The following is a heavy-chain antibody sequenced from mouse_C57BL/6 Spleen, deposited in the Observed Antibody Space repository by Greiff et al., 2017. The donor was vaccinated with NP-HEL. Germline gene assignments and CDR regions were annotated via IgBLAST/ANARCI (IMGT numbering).Heavy chain of an antibody. V-gene: IGHV1-15*01. CDR1: GYTFTDYE. CDR2: IDPETGGT. D-gene: IGHD2-4*01. Sequence: QVHVKQSGAELVRPGASVTLSCKASGYTFTDYEMHWVKQTPVHGLEWIGAIDPETGGTAYNQKFKGKAILTADKSSSTAYMELRSLTSEDSAVYYCTGDYDYDDDYWGQGTTLTVSS. CDR3: TGDYDYDDDY. J-gene: IGHJ2*01.